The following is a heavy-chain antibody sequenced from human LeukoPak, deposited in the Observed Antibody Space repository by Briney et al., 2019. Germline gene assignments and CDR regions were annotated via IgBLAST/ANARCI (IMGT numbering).Heavy chain of an antibody. V-gene: IGHV3-21*01. Sequence: GGSLRLSCAASGFTFSSYSMNWVRQAPGKGLEWVSSISSSSSYIYYADSVKGRFTISRDNAKNSLYLQMNSLRAEDTAVYYCARGHRSSGSSKDDVFDIWGQGTMVTVSS. D-gene: IGHD1-26*01. CDR2: ISSSSSYI. CDR3: ARGHRSSGSSKDDVFDI. CDR1: GFTFSSYS. J-gene: IGHJ3*02.